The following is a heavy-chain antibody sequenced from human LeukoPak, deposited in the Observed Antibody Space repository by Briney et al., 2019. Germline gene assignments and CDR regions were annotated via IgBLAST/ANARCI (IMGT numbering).Heavy chain of an antibody. D-gene: IGHD1-1*01. V-gene: IGHV3-33*07. J-gene: IGHJ6*03. Sequence: PGGSLRLSCAASGFTFSRYGMYWVRQAPGKGLEWVAAVWYDGKKNYYADSVKGRFTISRDNSKNTVYLQMTSLRAEDTAVYYCARDRVEGSYYYYMDVWGKGTTVTVSS. CDR3: ARDRVEGSYYYYMDV. CDR2: VWYDGKKN. CDR1: GFTFSRYG.